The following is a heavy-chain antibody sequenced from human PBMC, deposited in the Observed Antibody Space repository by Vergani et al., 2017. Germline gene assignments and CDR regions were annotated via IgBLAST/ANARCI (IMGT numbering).Heavy chain of an antibody. J-gene: IGHJ4*02. CDR2: INPSGGST. V-gene: IGHV1-46*03. Sequence: QVLLVPSGAEVKKPGASVRVSCKTSGYTFTNYYIHWVRQAPGQGLEWMGIINPSGGSTTYAQQFQGRLTMTRDTSTSTVYMDLSHLRTEDTAVYYCARPHGDILPPDPRRLDYWGQGTLVTVSS. D-gene: IGHD1-14*01. CDR1: GYTFTNYY. CDR3: ARPHGDILPPDPRRLDY.